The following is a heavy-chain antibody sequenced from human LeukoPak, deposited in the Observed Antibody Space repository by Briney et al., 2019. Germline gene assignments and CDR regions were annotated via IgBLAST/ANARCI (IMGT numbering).Heavy chain of an antibody. CDR2: INHSGST. CDR3: ARGYSSSWYSRAEYFQH. CDR1: GESFSGYY. V-gene: IGHV4-34*01. Sequence: SETLSLTCAVYGESFSGYYWSWIRQPPGKGLEWIGEINHSGSTNYNPSLKSRVTISVDTSKNQFSLKLSSVTAADTAVYYCARGYSSSWYSRAEYFQHWGQGTLVTVSS. J-gene: IGHJ1*01. D-gene: IGHD6-13*01.